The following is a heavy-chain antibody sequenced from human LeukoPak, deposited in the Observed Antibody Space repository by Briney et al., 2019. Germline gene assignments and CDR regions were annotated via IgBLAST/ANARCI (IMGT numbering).Heavy chain of an antibody. CDR2: INPNSGGT. CDR1: GYTFTGYY. V-gene: IGHV1-2*06. Sequence: ASVKVSCKASGYTFTGYYMHWVRQAPGQGLEWMGRINPNSGGTNYAQKFQGRVTMTRDTSISTAYMELSRPRSDDTAVYYCARDMVRGVIWFDPWGQGTLVTVSS. D-gene: IGHD3-10*01. CDR3: ARDMVRGVIWFDP. J-gene: IGHJ5*02.